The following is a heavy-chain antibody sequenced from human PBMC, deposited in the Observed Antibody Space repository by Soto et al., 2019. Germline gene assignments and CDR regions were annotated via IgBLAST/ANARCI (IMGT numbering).Heavy chain of an antibody. Sequence: QVQLVESGGGVVQPGRSLRLSCAASGFTFSSYAMHWVRQAPGKGLEWVAVISYDGSNKYYADSVKGRFTISRDNSKNTLYLQMNSLRAEDTAVYYGARDWFSGAVAGPLRYWGQGTLVTVSS. CDR1: GFTFSSYA. J-gene: IGHJ4*02. CDR3: ARDWFSGAVAGPLRY. V-gene: IGHV3-30-3*01. CDR2: ISYDGSNK. D-gene: IGHD6-19*01.